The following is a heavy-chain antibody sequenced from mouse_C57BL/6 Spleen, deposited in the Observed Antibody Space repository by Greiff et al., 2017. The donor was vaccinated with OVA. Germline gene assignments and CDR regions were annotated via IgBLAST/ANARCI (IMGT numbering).Heavy chain of an antibody. D-gene: IGHD1-1*01. Sequence: QVQLKQSGAELVKPGASVKISCKASGYAFSSYWMNWVKQRPGKGLEWIGQIYPGDGDTNYNGKFKGKATLTADKSSSTAYMQLSSLTSEDAAVYFCARSELLLRTDYWGQGTTLTVSS. J-gene: IGHJ2*01. CDR1: GYAFSSYW. CDR2: IYPGDGDT. CDR3: ARSELLLRTDY. V-gene: IGHV1-80*01.